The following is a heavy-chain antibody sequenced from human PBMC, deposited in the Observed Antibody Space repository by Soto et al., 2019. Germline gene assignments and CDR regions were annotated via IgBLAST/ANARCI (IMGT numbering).Heavy chain of an antibody. D-gene: IGHD2-21*02. J-gene: IGHJ5*02. Sequence: SETLSLTCTVSGGSITDYSWVWIRQPAGKGLEWIGRIFSSGSTNYNPSLKGRITMSLDTSKNQFSLKLNSATATDTAVYFCARDQGVVVTADNWFDPWGQGIPVTVSS. CDR3: ARDQGVVVTADNWFDP. CDR2: IFSSGST. V-gene: IGHV4-4*07. CDR1: GGSITDYS.